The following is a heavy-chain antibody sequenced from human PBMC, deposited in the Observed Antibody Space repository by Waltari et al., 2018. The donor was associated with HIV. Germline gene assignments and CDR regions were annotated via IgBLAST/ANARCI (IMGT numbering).Heavy chain of an antibody. CDR2: ISGNGGSR. V-gene: IGHV3-23*04. J-gene: IGHJ4*01. CDR1: GFTFSMYV. D-gene: IGHD2-2*01. CDR3: AKVPVLPTGREDY. Sequence: EVQLVESGGGLVQPGESLRLSCAASGFTFSMYVMTWVRQAPGKGLQWVAGISGNGGSRYYTDSVKGRFTISRDNSKKTLYLQMDSLRAEDTAVYYCAKVPVLPTGREDYWG.